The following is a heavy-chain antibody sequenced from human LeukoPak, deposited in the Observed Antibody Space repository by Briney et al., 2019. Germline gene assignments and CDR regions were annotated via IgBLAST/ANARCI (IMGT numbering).Heavy chain of an antibody. D-gene: IGHD1-1*01. V-gene: IGHV5-51*01. CDR2: FHPGDSDT. CDR1: GYSFTTYW. CDR3: ARGPRGGNWNEALDY. J-gene: IGHJ4*02. Sequence: GESLKISCKASGYSFTTYWIGWVRQMPGKGLEWMGMFHPGDSDTRKSPSFQGQVTLSADKSTTTAFLQWGSLRASDTAMYYCARGPRGGNWNEALDYWGQGTLVTVSS.